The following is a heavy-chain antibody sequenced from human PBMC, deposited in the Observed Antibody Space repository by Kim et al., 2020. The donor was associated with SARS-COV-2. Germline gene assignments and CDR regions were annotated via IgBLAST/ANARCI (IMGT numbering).Heavy chain of an antibody. Sequence: GGSLRLSCAASGFTFSSYAMSWVRQAPGKGLEWVSAISGSGGSTYYADSVKGRFTISRDNSKNTLYLQMNSLRAEDTAVYYCAAPPSMVRGVINNWFDPWGQGTLVTVSS. V-gene: IGHV3-23*01. CDR2: ISGSGGST. D-gene: IGHD3-10*01. CDR1: GFTFSSYA. J-gene: IGHJ5*02. CDR3: AAPPSMVRGVINNWFDP.